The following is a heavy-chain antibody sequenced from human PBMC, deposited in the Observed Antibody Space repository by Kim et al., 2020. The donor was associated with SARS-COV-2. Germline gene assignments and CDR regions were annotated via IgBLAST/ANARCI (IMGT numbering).Heavy chain of an antibody. Sequence: ASVKVSCKASEYTFTGYYMHWVRQAPGQGLEWMGRINPNSGGTNYAHKFQGRVTMTRDTSISTAYMELSRLRSDDTAMYYCAREPIAATGSGMDVWGQGTTVTVSS. D-gene: IGHD6-13*01. CDR1: EYTFTGYY. V-gene: IGHV1-2*06. CDR3: AREPIAATGSGMDV. J-gene: IGHJ6*02. CDR2: INPNSGGT.